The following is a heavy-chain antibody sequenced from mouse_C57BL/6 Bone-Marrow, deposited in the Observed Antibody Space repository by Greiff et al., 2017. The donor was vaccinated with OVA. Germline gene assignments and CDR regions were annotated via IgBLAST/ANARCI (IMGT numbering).Heavy chain of an antibody. D-gene: IGHD2-10*02. CDR2: IDPSDSYT. J-gene: IGHJ3*01. CDR3: AIEYGNVAY. V-gene: IGHV1-59*01. Sequence: QVHVKQPGAELVRPGTSVKLSCKASGYTFTSYWMHWVKQRPGQGLEWIGVIDPSDSYTNYNQKFKGKATLTVDTSSSTAYMQLSSLTSEDSAVYYCAIEYGNVAYWGQAPLVTVSA. CDR1: GYTFTSYW.